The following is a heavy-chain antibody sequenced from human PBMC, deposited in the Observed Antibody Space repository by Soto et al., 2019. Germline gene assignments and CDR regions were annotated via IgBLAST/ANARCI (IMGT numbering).Heavy chain of an antibody. J-gene: IGHJ3*01. Sequence: SETLSLTCTVSGGSISSYYWSWIRQPPGKGLEWIGYIYYSGSTNYNPSLKSRVTISVDTSKNQFSLKLSSVTAADTAVYYCARRWRDLLAFCGQGTMVPGSS. CDR2: IYYSGST. D-gene: IGHD2-15*01. V-gene: IGHV4-59*01. CDR1: GGSISSYY. CDR3: ARRWRDLLAF.